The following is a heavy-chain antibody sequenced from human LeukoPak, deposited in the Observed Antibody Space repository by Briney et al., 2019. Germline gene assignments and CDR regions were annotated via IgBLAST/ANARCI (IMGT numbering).Heavy chain of an antibody. D-gene: IGHD3-9*01. V-gene: IGHV4-34*01. CDR1: GGSFSGYY. CDR2: MNHSGST. CDR3: ARDSGDRYDILTGKFDY. Sequence: SETLSLTCAVYGGSFSGYYWSWIRQPPGKGLEWIGEMNHSGSTNYNPSLKSRVTISVDKSKNQFSLKLSSVTAADTAVYYCARDSGDRYDILTGKFDYWGQGTLVTVSS. J-gene: IGHJ4*02.